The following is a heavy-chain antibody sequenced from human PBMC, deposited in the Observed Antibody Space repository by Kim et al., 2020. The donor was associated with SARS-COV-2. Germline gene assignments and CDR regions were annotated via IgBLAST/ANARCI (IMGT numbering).Heavy chain of an antibody. V-gene: IGHV4-59*01. Sequence: NYNPSIKSRVTRSVDTSKNQFSLKLSSVTAADTAVYYCARAKDYPYYFDYWGQGTLVTVSS. D-gene: IGHD4-17*01. J-gene: IGHJ4*02. CDR3: ARAKDYPYYFDY.